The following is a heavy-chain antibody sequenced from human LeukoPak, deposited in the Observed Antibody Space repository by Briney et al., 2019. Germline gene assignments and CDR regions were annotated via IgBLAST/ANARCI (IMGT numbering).Heavy chain of an antibody. CDR2: IYHSGST. Sequence: PSETLSLTCAVSGYSISSGYYWGWIRPPPGKGLEWIGSIYHSGSTCYNPSLKSRVTISVDTSKNQFSLKLSSVTAADTAVYYCARTPGINWFDPWGQGTLVTVSS. CDR1: GYSISSGYY. J-gene: IGHJ5*02. CDR3: ARTPGINWFDP. D-gene: IGHD1-1*01. V-gene: IGHV4-38-2*01.